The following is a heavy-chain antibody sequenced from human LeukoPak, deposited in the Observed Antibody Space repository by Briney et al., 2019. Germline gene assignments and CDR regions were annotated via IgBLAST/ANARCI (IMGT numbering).Heavy chain of an antibody. CDR1: GYTFTSYA. J-gene: IGHJ5*02. D-gene: IGHD5-12*01. Sequence: GASVKVSCKASGYTFTSYAMNWVRQAPGQGLEWMGWINTNTGNPTYAQGFTGRFVFSLDTSVSTAYLQISSLKAEDTAVYYCARGGVVATRDWFDPWGQGTLVTVSS. CDR3: ARGGVVATRDWFDP. CDR2: INTNTGNP. V-gene: IGHV7-4-1*02.